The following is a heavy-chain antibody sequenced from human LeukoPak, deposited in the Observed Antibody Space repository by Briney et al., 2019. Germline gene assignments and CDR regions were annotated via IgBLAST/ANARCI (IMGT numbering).Heavy chain of an antibody. D-gene: IGHD2-2*01. CDR2: ISGSGDST. CDR1: GFTFSSYA. CDR3: AKTIYQLLRGFDY. J-gene: IGHJ4*02. Sequence: PGGSLRLSCAASGFTFSSYAMSWVRQAPGKGLEWVSAISGSGDSTYYADSVKGRFTISRDNSKNTLYLQMNSLRAEDTAVYYCAKTIYQLLRGFDYWGQGTLVTVSS. V-gene: IGHV3-23*01.